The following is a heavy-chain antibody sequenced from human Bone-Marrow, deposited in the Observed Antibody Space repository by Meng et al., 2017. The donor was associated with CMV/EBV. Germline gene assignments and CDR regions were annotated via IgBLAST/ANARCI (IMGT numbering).Heavy chain of an antibody. Sequence: GESLKISCTASGFTFSRYWMTWVRQAPGKGLEWVAKIKQDGGTIYYVDSVKGRFTTSRDNAKNSLYLQMNSLRVEDTAVYYCARIGYSSSSLDYWGQGTLVTVSS. CDR2: IKQDGGTI. CDR3: ARIGYSSSSLDY. J-gene: IGHJ4*02. V-gene: IGHV3-7*01. D-gene: IGHD6-13*01. CDR1: GFTFSRYW.